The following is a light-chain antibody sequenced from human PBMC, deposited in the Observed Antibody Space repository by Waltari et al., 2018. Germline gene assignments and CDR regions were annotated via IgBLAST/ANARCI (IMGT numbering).Light chain of an antibody. V-gene: IGLV3-10*01. Sequence: SYEPPQPPPVSVSPAQTARLACRGDASQSRYRYRYQQKSGQAPVLVIYEDIERPSGIPERFSGSSSGTMATLTISGAQVEDEADYYCYSSDSSGTQGVFGGGTKLTVL. CDR1: ASQSRY. CDR2: EDI. J-gene: IGLJ2*01. CDR3: YSSDSSGTQGV.